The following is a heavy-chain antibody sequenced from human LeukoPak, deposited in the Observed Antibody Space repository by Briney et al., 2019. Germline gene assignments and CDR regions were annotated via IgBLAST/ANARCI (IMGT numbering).Heavy chain of an antibody. V-gene: IGHV3-48*04. D-gene: IGHD1-26*01. CDR2: ISSSGSTI. CDR3: ARARRGTFANFDY. J-gene: IGHJ4*02. CDR1: GFTFSSYA. Sequence: GGSLRLSCAASGFTFSSYAMSWVRQAPGKGLEWVSYISSSGSTIYYADSVKGRFTISRDNAKNSLYLQMNSLRAEDTAVYYCARARRGTFANFDYWGQGTLVTVSS.